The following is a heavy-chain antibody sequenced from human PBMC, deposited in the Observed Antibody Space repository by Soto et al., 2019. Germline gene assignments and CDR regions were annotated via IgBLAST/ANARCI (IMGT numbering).Heavy chain of an antibody. CDR3: ARSPITFGGVSPAQFDY. D-gene: IGHD3-16*01. CDR2: IYYSGST. V-gene: IGHV4-31*03. Sequence: SETLSLTCTVSGGSISSGGYYWSWIRQHPGKGLEWIGYIYYSGSTYYNPSLKSRVTISVDTSKNQFSLKLSSVTAADTAVYYCARSPITFGGVSPAQFDYWGQGTLVTVSS. J-gene: IGHJ4*02. CDR1: GGSISSGGYY.